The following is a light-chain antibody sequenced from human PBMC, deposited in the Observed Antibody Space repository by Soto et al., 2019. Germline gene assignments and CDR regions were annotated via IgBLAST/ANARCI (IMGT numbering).Light chain of an antibody. Sequence: TESPAPLSLSPGERATLYCRASQSVTGNYLAWYQQKPGQAPRLLMSGASSRATGTPDRFSGSGSGTEFTLTISSLQSEDFAVYYCQQYKNWPQVTFGGGTKVDIK. J-gene: IGKJ4*01. CDR1: QSVTGN. V-gene: IGKV3D-15*01. CDR3: QQYKNWPQVT. CDR2: GAS.